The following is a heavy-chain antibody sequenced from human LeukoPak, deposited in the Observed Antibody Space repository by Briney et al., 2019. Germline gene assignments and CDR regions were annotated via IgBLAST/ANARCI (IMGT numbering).Heavy chain of an antibody. CDR3: ARDYSYDESGQPVRHDY. CDR1: GFALSANY. V-gene: IGHV3-66*01. D-gene: IGHD3-16*01. J-gene: IGHJ4*02. CDR2: LYRGGTT. Sequence: PGGSLRLSCVASGFALSANYMSWVRQAPGKGPEWLSVLYRGGTTYYAGSVRGRFTISRDDSKNTLYLQVDSLRVEDTAVYYCARDYSYDESGQPVRHDYWGQGTLVTVSS.